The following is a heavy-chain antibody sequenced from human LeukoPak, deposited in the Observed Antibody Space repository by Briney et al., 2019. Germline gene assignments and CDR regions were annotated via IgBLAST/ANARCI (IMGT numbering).Heavy chain of an antibody. V-gene: IGHV1-46*01. CDR2: INPSGGST. CDR1: GYTFTSYY. D-gene: IGHD2-15*01. Sequence: ASVKVSCKASGYTFTSYYMHCLRQAPGQGLEWMGIINPSGGSTSHAQKFQGRVTMTRDTSTSTVYMELSSVRSEDTAVYYCARDREGYCSGGSCYLFYFDYWGQGTLVTVSS. J-gene: IGHJ4*02. CDR3: ARDREGYCSGGSCYLFYFDY.